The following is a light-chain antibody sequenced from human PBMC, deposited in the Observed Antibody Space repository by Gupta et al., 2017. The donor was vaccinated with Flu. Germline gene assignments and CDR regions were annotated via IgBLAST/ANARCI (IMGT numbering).Light chain of an antibody. V-gene: IGKV1-33*01. J-gene: IGKJ1*01. CDR2: DPS. CDR3: QQYSNPTWT. Sequence: AKRITSTCQSSHDIRKNLKWYQQKPGTPPKVLLYDPSNLETGVPSRFSGGGSGTYFTFTISSLQPEDMVTYYFQQYSNPTWTFGQGTKVEIK. CDR1: HDIRKN.